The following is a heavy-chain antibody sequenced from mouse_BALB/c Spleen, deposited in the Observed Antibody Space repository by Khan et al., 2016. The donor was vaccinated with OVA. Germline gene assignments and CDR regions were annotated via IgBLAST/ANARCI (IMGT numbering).Heavy chain of an antibody. Sequence: EVQLQESGAELVRSGASVRLSCTASGFNIKDYYLSWVIQRPEQGLEWIGWIDPENGDTEYAPKLQDKATMTADQSSNTAYLQLSSLTSEDTAVYCCYGGLDYWGQGTTLTVSS. CDR1: GFNIKDYY. CDR3: YGGLDY. D-gene: IGHD3-3*01. J-gene: IGHJ2*01. CDR2: IDPENGDT. V-gene: IGHV14-4*02.